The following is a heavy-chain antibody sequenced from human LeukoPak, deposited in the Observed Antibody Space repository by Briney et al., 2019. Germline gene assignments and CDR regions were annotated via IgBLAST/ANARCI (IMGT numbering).Heavy chain of an antibody. CDR2: IYCSGST. V-gene: IGHV4-39*01. Sequence: SETLSLTCTVSGGSISSSSYYWGWIRQPPGKGLEWIGNIYCSGSTYYSPSLKSRVTISVDTSKNQFSLKLSSVTAADTAVYYCARQRYSSSWYLIDYWGQGSLVTVSS. CDR3: ARQRYSSSWYLIDY. CDR1: GGSISSSSYY. D-gene: IGHD6-13*01. J-gene: IGHJ4*02.